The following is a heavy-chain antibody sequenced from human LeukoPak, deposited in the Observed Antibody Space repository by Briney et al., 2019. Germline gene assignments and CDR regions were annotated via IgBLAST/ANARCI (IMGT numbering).Heavy chain of an antibody. CDR2: ISYDGSNK. D-gene: IGHD4-11*01. V-gene: IGHV3-30*03. J-gene: IGHJ4*02. CDR3: ARDAVTTTRTFDY. CDR1: GFTFSSYG. Sequence: GGSLRLSCAASGFTFSSYGMHWVRQAPGKGLEWVAVISYDGSNKYYADSVKGRFTISRDNSKNTLYLQMNSLRAEDTAVYYCARDAVTTTRTFDYWGQGTLVTVSS.